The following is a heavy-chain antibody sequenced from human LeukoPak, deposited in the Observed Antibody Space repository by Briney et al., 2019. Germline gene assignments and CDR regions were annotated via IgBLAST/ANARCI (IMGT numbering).Heavy chain of an antibody. CDR1: GFTVSSNY. V-gene: IGHV3-53*01. J-gene: IGHJ4*02. D-gene: IGHD5-12*01. Sequence: GRSLRLSCAASGFTVSSNYMSWVRQAPGRCLEWVSIIYSDGNTYYADSVKGRFTISRDNSKNTLYLQMNSLRAEDTAVYYCARDNGYSGYENRGQGTLVTVSS. CDR2: IYSDGNT. CDR3: ARDNGYSGYEN.